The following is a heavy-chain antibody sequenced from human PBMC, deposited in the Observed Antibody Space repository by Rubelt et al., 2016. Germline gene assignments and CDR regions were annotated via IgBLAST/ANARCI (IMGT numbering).Heavy chain of an antibody. J-gene: IGHJ4*02. CDR2: NGAYNGNT. CDR3: AGDPLPVRGVIMTPTH. CDR1: GYTFTSYG. V-gene: IGHV1-18*01. Sequence: QVQLVQSGAEVKKPGASVKVSCKASGYTFTSYGISWVRQDPGQGLEWMGWNGAYNGNTNYAPNAPGRVPMTTDTSTGTAYMGLRSPRSEDTAVYDCAGDPLPVRGVIMTPTHWGQGTLVTVSS. D-gene: IGHD3-10*01.